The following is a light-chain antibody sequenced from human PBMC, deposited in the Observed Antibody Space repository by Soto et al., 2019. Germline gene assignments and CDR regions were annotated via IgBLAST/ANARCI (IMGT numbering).Light chain of an antibody. V-gene: IGLV2-14*01. CDR3: SSYTSSSTLV. Sequence: QSALTQPASVSGSPGQSITISCTGTSSDVGGYNYVSWYQQHPGKAPKLMIYDVSNRPSGASNRFSGSKSGNTASLTISGLQAEDEAEYYCSSYTSSSTLVFGTGTKVTVL. CDR2: DVS. J-gene: IGLJ1*01. CDR1: SSDVGGYNY.